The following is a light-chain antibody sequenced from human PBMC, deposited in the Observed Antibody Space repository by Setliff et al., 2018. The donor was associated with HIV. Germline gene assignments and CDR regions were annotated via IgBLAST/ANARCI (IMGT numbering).Light chain of an antibody. CDR2: EVN. V-gene: IGLV2-14*01. CDR1: NSDVGGYNY. J-gene: IGLJ1*01. Sequence: CTGTNSDVGGYNYVSWYQQHPGKAPKVIIYEVNNRPSGISNRFSASKSGNTASLTISGLQAEDEANYYCGSYTSNRNPYVFGIGTKVTV. CDR3: GSYTSNRNPYV.